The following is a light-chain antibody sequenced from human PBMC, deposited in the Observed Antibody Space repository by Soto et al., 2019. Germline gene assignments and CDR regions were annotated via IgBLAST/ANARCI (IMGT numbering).Light chain of an antibody. Sequence: DIHMTQSPSTLSASVGDRVTISFRASQSIITWLAWYQQKPVKAPKLLIYDASSLDIGVPSRFSGSGSGTEFTLTISSLQPDDFETFYCQHYNTDSYTFGQGTKVDIK. V-gene: IGKV1-5*01. CDR2: DAS. CDR3: QHYNTDSYT. J-gene: IGKJ2*01. CDR1: QSIITW.